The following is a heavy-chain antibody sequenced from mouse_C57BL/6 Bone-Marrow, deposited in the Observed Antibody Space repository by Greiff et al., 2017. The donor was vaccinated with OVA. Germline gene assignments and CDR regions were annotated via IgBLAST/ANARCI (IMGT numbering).Heavy chain of an antibody. Sequence: VKLQESGAELVRPGTSVKVSCKASGYAFTNYLIEWVKQRPGQGLEWIGVINPGSGGTNYNEKFKGKATLTADKSSSTAYMQLSSLTSEDSAVYFGARMGGPHYVDYWGQGTTLTVSS. CDR3: ARMGGPHYVDY. CDR2: INPGSGGT. CDR1: GYAFTNYL. V-gene: IGHV1-54*01. J-gene: IGHJ2*01.